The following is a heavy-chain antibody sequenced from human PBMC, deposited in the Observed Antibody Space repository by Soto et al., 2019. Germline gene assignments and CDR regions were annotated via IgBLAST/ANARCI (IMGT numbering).Heavy chain of an antibody. J-gene: IGHJ6*02. CDR2: ISPSSGHI. D-gene: IGHD2-15*01. CDR3: SGCSGGACHKNYGMDV. V-gene: IGHV3-21*06. CDR1: GFTFSSCT. Sequence: EVYLVESGGGLVKPGGSLRLSCAVSGFTFSSCTMNWVRQAPGKGLEWVSSISPSSGHIYYADSVKGRFTISRDNAKISLFLQMNSLRGEDTAVYYCSGCSGGACHKNYGMDVWGQGTTVTVSS.